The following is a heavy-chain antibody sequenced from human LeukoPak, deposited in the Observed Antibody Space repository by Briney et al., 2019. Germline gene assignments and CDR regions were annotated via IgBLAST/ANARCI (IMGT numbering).Heavy chain of an antibody. CDR3: AGGRITIFGVAENYFDY. Sequence: PRASVKVSCKASGYTFASYGIRWVRQAPGQGLEWMGWISAYNGNTNYAQKLQGRVTMTTDTSTSTAYMELRSLRSDDTAVYYCAGGRITIFGVAENYFDYWGQGTLVTVSS. J-gene: IGHJ4*02. CDR1: GYTFASYG. D-gene: IGHD3-3*01. CDR2: ISAYNGNT. V-gene: IGHV1-18*01.